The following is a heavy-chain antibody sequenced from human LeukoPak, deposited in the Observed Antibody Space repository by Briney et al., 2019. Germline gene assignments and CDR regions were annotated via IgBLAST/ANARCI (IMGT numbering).Heavy chain of an antibody. Sequence: PSETLSLTCAVYGGSFSGYYWSWIRQPPGKGLEWIGEINHSGSTNYNPSLKSRVTISVDTSKNQFSLKLSAVTAADTAVYYCARGLTVGPIDYWGQGTLVTVSS. CDR2: INHSGST. V-gene: IGHV4-34*01. CDR3: ARGLTVGPIDY. CDR1: GGSFSGYY. J-gene: IGHJ4*02. D-gene: IGHD4-23*01.